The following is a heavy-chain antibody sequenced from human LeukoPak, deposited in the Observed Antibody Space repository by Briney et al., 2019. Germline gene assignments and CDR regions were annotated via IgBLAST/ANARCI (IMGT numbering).Heavy chain of an antibody. Sequence: SETLSLTCAVSGVSLNGYYWGWIRQTPGKGLEWIGEIDHSGRTNYNPSLKSRVTISADTSKNQFSLELRSVTAADTAVYYCARAYYSTSWFPHWGQGALVTVSS. J-gene: IGHJ5*02. CDR2: IDHSGRT. V-gene: IGHV4-34*01. CDR1: GVSLNGYY. CDR3: ARAYYSTSWFPH. D-gene: IGHD3-10*01.